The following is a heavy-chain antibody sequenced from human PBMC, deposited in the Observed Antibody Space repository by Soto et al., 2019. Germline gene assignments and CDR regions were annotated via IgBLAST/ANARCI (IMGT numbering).Heavy chain of an antibody. J-gene: IGHJ6*02. Sequence: PGGSLRLSCAASGFPFSRYDMDWVRQATGKGLEWVSTIGTDGDTYFPDSVKGRFTISRENAKNSLYLQMNGLRAEDTAVYYCARVNKVAAAGSYYYAMDVWGQGTTVTVSS. V-gene: IGHV3-13*01. CDR3: ARVNKVAAAGSYYYAMDV. CDR2: IGTDGDT. D-gene: IGHD6-13*01. CDR1: GFPFSRYD.